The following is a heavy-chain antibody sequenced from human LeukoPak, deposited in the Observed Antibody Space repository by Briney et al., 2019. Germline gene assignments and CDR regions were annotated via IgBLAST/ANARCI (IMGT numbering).Heavy chain of an antibody. Sequence: PGGSLRLSCAASGFTFSSYWMHWVRQAPGKGLVWVSRINSDGSSTSYADSVQGRFTISRDNAKNSLFLQMNSLRADDTAVYYCAKAHPGFDYWGQGTLVTVSS. V-gene: IGHV3-74*01. CDR3: AKAHPGFDY. J-gene: IGHJ4*02. CDR1: GFTFSSYW. CDR2: INSDGSST.